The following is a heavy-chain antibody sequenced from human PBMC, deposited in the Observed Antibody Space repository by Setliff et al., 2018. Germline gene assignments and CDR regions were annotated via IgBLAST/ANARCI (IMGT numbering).Heavy chain of an antibody. CDR1: GYTFTSYG. D-gene: IGHD6-6*01. V-gene: IGHV1-18*01. CDR3: ARDGIAARPGADY. CDR2: ISGYNGNT. Sequence: ASVKVSCKASGYTFTSYGFSWVRQAPGQGLEWMGWISGYNGNTNYAQKLQGRVTMTTDTSASTAYMELSSLRSEDTAVYYCARDGIAARPGADYWGQGTLVTVSS. J-gene: IGHJ4*02.